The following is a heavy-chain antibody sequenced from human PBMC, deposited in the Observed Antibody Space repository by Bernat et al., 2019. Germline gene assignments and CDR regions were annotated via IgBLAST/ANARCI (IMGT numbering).Heavy chain of an antibody. D-gene: IGHD3/OR15-3a*01. J-gene: IGHJ3*01. CDR1: GFSFSSYW. CDR3: AGARYDFWGGFNNAFDV. CDR2: MKEDGSEK. V-gene: IGHV3-7*01. Sequence: EVQLVESGGGLVQPGGSLRLSCAVSGFSFSSYWMSWVRQAPGKGLEWVANMKEDGSEKYYVDSLKGRFTISRDNAKNSLYLQMNILRAEDTAVYYCAGARYDFWGGFNNAFDVWGQGTMVTVSS.